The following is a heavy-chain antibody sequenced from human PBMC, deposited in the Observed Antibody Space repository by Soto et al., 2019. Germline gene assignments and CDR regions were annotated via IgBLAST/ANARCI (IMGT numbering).Heavy chain of an antibody. CDR2: ISSVISTI. CDR3: ARRAPDCSGGSCPFDY. J-gene: IGHJ4*02. V-gene: IGHV3-48*01. D-gene: IGHD2-15*01. Sequence: VQLVESGGGLVQPGGSLRLSCAASGFTFSSYSMNWVRQAPGKGLEWVSYISSVISTIYYADSVKGRFTISRDNAKNSLYLQMNSLRAEDTAVYYCARRAPDCSGGSCPFDYWGPGTLVTVSS. CDR1: GFTFSSYS.